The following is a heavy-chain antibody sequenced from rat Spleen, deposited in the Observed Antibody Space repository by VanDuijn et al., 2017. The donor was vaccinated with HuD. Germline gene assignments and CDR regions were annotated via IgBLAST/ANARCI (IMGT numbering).Heavy chain of an antibody. CDR2: ITDSGGST. J-gene: IGHJ2*01. CDR1: GFTFSDYN. V-gene: IGHV5-20*01. Sequence: EVQLVESGGGLVQPGSPLKLSCAASGFTFSDYNMAWVRQAPTEGLEWVASITDSGGSTYYRDSVKGRFTISRDNAQNTLYLQMDSLRSEDTATYYCTRGYYGYNYGYWGQGVMVTVSS. CDR3: TRGYYGYNYGY. D-gene: IGHD1-9*01.